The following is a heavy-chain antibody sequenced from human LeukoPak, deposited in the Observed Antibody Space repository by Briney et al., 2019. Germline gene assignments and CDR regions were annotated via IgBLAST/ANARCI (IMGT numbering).Heavy chain of an antibody. Sequence: SETLSPTCTVSGGSISSYYWSWIRQPPGKGLEWIGYIYYSGSTNYNPSLKSRVTISVDTSKNQFSLKLSSVTAADTAVYYCARLRRGVWSFDYWGQGTLVTVSS. V-gene: IGHV4-59*08. J-gene: IGHJ4*02. CDR2: IYYSGST. D-gene: IGHD3-10*01. CDR3: ARLRRGVWSFDY. CDR1: GGSISSYY.